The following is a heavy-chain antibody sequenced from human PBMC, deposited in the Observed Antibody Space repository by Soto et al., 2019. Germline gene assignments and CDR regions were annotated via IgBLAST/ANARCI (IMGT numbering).Heavy chain of an antibody. Sequence: SETLSLTCTVSGGSIISGDYYWSWIRQPPGKGLEWIGYIYYSGSTYYNPSLKSRVTISVDTSKNQFSLKLSSVTAADTAVYYCARGPKRQTVFSGPRSGMDVWGQGTTVT. J-gene: IGHJ6*02. V-gene: IGHV4-30-4*01. D-gene: IGHD2-15*01. CDR3: ARGPKRQTVFSGPRSGMDV. CDR1: GGSIISGDYY. CDR2: IYYSGST.